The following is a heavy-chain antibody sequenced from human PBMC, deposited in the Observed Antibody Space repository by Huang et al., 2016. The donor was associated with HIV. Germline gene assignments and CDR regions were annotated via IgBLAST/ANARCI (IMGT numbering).Heavy chain of an antibody. J-gene: IGHJ4*02. CDR3: AAQWELRGGVDF. D-gene: IGHD1-26*01. CDR1: GFTVSSNY. CDR2: YYRDDST. V-gene: IGHV3-53*01. Sequence: EVELVESGGGLIQPGGSLRLSCAASGFTVSSNYMSWFRQALGKGLGWVSVYYRDDSTYFADSVKGRFTISRDNSKNTLYLQMNSLRAEDTAVYYCAAQWELRGGVDFWGQGTLVTVSS.